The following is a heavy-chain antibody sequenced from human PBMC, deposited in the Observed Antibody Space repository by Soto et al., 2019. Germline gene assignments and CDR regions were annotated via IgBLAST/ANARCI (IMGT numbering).Heavy chain of an antibody. Sequence: ASVKVSCKAAGYTFSSYGISWVRQAPGQGLEWMGWISVYNGNTNYAEKVQGRLTLTTDISTSTAYMDLRSLRYDDTAVYYCARGFCSGPNCTLGGYWGQGTLVTVSS. CDR2: ISVYNGNT. J-gene: IGHJ1*01. CDR3: ARGFCSGPNCTLGGY. CDR1: GYTFSSYG. D-gene: IGHD2-15*01. V-gene: IGHV1-18*01.